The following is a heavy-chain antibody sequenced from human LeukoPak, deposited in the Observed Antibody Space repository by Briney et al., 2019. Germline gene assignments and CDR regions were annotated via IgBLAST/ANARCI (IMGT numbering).Heavy chain of an antibody. J-gene: IGHJ6*04. D-gene: IGHD3-16*01. CDR2: ISSSGSTI. V-gene: IGHV3-48*03. CDR3: ARDWGYGMDV. Sequence: QPGGSLRLSCAASGFTFSSYEMNWVSQAPGKGLEWVSYISSSGSTIYYADSVKGRFTISRDNAKNSLYLQMNSLRAEDTAVYYCARDWGYGMDVWGKGTTVTVSS. CDR1: GFTFSSYE.